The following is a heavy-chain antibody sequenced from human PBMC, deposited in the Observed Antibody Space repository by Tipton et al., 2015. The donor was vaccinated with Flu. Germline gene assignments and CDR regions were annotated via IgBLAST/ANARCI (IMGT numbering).Heavy chain of an antibody. Sequence: QVQLVQSGGGVVQPGRSLRLACAASGFTFSSYGMHWVRQAPGKGLEWVAVIWYDGSEKYYADSVKGRFSISRDKSKNTVHLQMNSLRAEDTAVYYCARDSDYGSGSYWIDYWGQGTLVIVSS. V-gene: IGHV3-33*01. D-gene: IGHD3-10*01. J-gene: IGHJ4*02. CDR3: ARDSDYGSGSYWIDY. CDR2: IWYDGSEK. CDR1: GFTFSSYG.